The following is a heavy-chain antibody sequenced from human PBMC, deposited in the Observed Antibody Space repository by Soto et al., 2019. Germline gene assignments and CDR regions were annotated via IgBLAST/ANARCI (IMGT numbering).Heavy chain of an antibody. CDR2: IYPGDSDT. CDR3: ARSNSAAARYRTFFDY. CDR1: VYSFTSYW. V-gene: IGHV5-51*01. D-gene: IGHD6-6*01. Sequence: GEALKISCKGSVYSFTSYWIGWVRQMPGKGLEWMGIIYPGDSDTRYSPSFQGQVTISADKSISTAYLQWSSLKASDTAMYYCARSNSAAARYRTFFDYWGQGTLVTVSS. J-gene: IGHJ4*02.